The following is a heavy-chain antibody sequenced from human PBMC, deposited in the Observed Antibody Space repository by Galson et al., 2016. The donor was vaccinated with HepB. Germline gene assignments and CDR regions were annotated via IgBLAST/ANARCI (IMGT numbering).Heavy chain of an antibody. V-gene: IGHV4-4*07. Sequence: SETLSLTCTVSGGSITDDYWSWIRQPAGKGLQWIGSIYKDGSTKYSPSLKSRVTMAIDTSTNRFPLRVTSVTAADTAVYYCTRTIHDPRSTTFGVPSNNWIDPWGQGALVTVSS. D-gene: IGHD3-3*01. CDR1: GGSITDDY. J-gene: IGHJ5*02. CDR2: IYKDGST. CDR3: TRTIHDPRSTTFGVPSNNWIDP.